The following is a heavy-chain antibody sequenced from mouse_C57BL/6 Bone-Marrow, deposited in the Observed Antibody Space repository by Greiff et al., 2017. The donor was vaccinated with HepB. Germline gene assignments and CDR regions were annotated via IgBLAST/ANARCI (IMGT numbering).Heavy chain of an antibody. J-gene: IGHJ1*03. Sequence: DVKLVESGGGLVKPGGSLKLSCAASGFTFSSYAMSWVRQTPEKRLEWVATISDGGSYTYYPDNVKGRFTISRDNAKNNLYLQMSHLKSEDTAMYYCARGWYFDVWGTGTTVTVSS. V-gene: IGHV5-4*03. CDR1: GFTFSSYA. CDR3: ARGWYFDV. CDR2: ISDGGSYT.